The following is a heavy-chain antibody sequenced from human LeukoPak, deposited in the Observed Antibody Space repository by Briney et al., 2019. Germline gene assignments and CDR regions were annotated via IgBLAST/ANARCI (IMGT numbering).Heavy chain of an antibody. CDR3: ARVVVVTAIPDY. CDR2: IYTSGST. Sequence: SQTLSLTCPVSGGSIISGSYYWSWIRQPAGEGLEWIGRIYTSGSTNYNPSLKSRVTISVDTSKNQFSLKLSSVTAADTAVYYCARVVVVTAIPDYWGQGTLVTVSS. D-gene: IGHD2-21*02. J-gene: IGHJ4*02. CDR1: GGSIISGSYY. V-gene: IGHV4-61*02.